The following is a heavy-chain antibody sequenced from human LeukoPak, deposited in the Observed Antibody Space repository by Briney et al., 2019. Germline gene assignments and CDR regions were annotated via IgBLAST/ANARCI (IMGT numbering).Heavy chain of an antibody. CDR2: ISSSGSTI. CDR1: GFTFDNYR. D-gene: IGHD2-21*02. J-gene: IGHJ6*02. CDR3: ARGPLGVVVTAPSGMDV. V-gene: IGHV3-48*04. Sequence: GGSLRLSCAASGFTFDNYRMSWVRQAPGKGLEWVSYISSSGSTIYYADSVKGRFTISRDNAKNSLYLQMNSLRAEDTAVYYCARGPLGVVVTAPSGMDVWGQGTTVTVSS.